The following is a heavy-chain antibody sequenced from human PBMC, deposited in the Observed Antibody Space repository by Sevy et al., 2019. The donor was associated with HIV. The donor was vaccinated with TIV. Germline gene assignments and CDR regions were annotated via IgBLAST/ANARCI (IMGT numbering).Heavy chain of an antibody. J-gene: IGHJ6*02. CDR1: GFTFSDYY. CDR3: APQPLYTSASYYYGMGV. V-gene: IGHV3-11*04. Sequence: GGSLRLSCAASGFTFSDYYMSWIRQAPGKGLEWVSYISSSGSTIYYADSVKGRFTISRDNAKNSLYLQMNSLRAEDTAVYYCAPQPLYTSASYYYGMGVWGQGTTVTVSS. D-gene: IGHD6-6*01. CDR2: ISSSGSTI.